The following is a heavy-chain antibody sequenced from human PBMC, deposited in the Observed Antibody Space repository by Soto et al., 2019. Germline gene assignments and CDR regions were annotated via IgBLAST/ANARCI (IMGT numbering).Heavy chain of an antibody. V-gene: IGHV4-34*01. CDR3: ASGRVPTRLSYYYYGMDV. CDR1: GGSFSGYY. Sequence: SETLSLTCAVYGGSFSGYYWSWIRQPPGKGLEWIGEINHSGSTNYNPSLKSRVTISVDTSKNQFSLNLSSVTAADTAVYYCASGRVPTRLSYYYYGMDVWGQVTTVTVSS. D-gene: IGHD2-2*01. CDR2: INHSGST. J-gene: IGHJ6*02.